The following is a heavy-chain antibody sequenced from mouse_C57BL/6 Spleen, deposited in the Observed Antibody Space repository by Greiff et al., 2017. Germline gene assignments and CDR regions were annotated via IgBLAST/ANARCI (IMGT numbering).Heavy chain of an antibody. D-gene: IGHD2-12*01. V-gene: IGHV3-6*01. CDR1: GYSITSGYY. J-gene: IGHJ4*01. CDR2: ISYDGSN. Sequence: EVQLVESGPGLVKPSQSLSLTCSVTGYSITSGYYWNWIRQFPGNKLEWMGYISYDGSNNYNPSLKNRISITRDTSKNQFFLKLNSVTTEDTATYYCARVYSLYAMDYWGQGTSVTVSS. CDR3: ARVYSLYAMDY.